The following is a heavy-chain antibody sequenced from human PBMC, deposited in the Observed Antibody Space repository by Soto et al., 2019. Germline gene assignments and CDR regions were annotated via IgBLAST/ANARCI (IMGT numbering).Heavy chain of an antibody. J-gene: IGHJ4*02. Sequence: ASVKDSCKASGYTFTNYVMHWVRQAPGQRLEWMGSINAGDDNTKYSQKFQGRVTITTDTSASTAYMELSSLRSEDTAVYYCARESGYPLDYWGQGTLVTVSS. CDR3: ARESGYPLDY. CDR1: GYTFTNYV. CDR2: INAGDDNT. V-gene: IGHV1-3*01. D-gene: IGHD3-22*01.